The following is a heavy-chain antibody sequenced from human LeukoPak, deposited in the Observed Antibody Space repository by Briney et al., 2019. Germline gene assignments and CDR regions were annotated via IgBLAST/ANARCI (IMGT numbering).Heavy chain of an antibody. J-gene: IGHJ4*02. CDR2: IKQDGSEK. CDR3: ARGNYGDYDYFDY. CDR1: GFTFSSYW. D-gene: IGHD4-17*01. Sequence: GGSLRLSCAASGFTFSSYWMSWVRQAPGKGLEWVANIKQDGSEKYYVDSVKGRFTISRDNAKNSLYLQMNSLRAEDTAVYYCARGNYGDYDYFDYWGQGTLVTVSS. V-gene: IGHV3-7*01.